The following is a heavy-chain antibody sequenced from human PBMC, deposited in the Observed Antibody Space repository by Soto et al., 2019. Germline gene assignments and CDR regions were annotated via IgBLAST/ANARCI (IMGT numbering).Heavy chain of an antibody. V-gene: IGHV3-23*01. CDR2: ISGSGGST. CDR3: AKDPLYDTRHDAFDI. CDR1: GFTFSSYA. J-gene: IGHJ3*02. D-gene: IGHD3-9*01. Sequence: EVQLLESGGGLVQPGGSLRLSCAASGFTFSSYAMSWVRQAPGKGLEWVSAISGSGGSTYYADSVKGRFTISRDNSKKMLYLQMNSLRAEDSALYYGAKDPLYDTRHDAFDIWGQGTMVTVSS.